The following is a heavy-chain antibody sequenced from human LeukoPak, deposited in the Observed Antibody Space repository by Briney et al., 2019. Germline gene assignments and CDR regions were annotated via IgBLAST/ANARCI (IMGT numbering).Heavy chain of an antibody. CDR3: ARDLAHGIDV. Sequence: GGSLRLSCAASGLTFSSYWMHWVRQAPGKGLVWVSHINSDGYSTSYADSVKGRFTISRDNANNTLYLQMNMRRAEDTAVYYCARDLAHGIDVWAQGTTVTVSS. V-gene: IGHV3-74*01. J-gene: IGHJ6*02. CDR2: INSDGYST. CDR1: GLTFSSYW.